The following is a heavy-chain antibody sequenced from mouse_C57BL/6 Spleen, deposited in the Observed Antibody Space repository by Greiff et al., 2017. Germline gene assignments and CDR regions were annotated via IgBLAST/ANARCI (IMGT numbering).Heavy chain of an antibody. D-gene: IGHD2-4*01. CDR1: GYAFSSYW. Sequence: QVQLKESGAELVKPGASVKISCKASGYAFSSYWMNWVKQRPGKGLEWIGQIYPGDGDTNYNGKFKGKATLTADKSSSTAYMQLSSLTSEDSAVLFCARWDYGEDYFDCWGQGTTLTVSS. CDR3: ARWDYGEDYFDC. J-gene: IGHJ2*01. CDR2: IYPGDGDT. V-gene: IGHV1-80*01.